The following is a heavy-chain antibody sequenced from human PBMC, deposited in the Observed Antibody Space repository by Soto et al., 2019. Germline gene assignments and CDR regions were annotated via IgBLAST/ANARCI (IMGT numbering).Heavy chain of an antibody. Sequence: SVKVSCKASGGTFSSYAISWVRQAPGQGLEWMGGIIPIFGTANYAQKFQGRVTITADESTGTAYMELSSLRSEDTAVYYCASRGDIVVVPAATTYYYYYGMDVWGQGTTVTVSS. J-gene: IGHJ6*02. CDR1: GGTFSSYA. CDR2: IIPIFGTA. CDR3: ASRGDIVVVPAATTYYYYYGMDV. V-gene: IGHV1-69*13. D-gene: IGHD2-2*01.